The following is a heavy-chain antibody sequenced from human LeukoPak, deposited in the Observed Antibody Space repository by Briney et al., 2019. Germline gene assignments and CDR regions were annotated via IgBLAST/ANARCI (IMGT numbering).Heavy chain of an antibody. CDR1: GYTFTSYG. J-gene: IGHJ3*02. CDR3: ARAASYYYDSSGYYRPDDAFDI. D-gene: IGHD3-22*01. CDR2: ISAYNGNT. Sequence: ASVNVSCKASGYTFTSYGISWVRQAPGQGLEWMGWISAYNGNTNYAQKLQGRVTMTTDTSTSTAYMELRSLRSDDTAVYYCARAASYYYDSSGYYRPDDAFDIWGQGTMVTVSS. V-gene: IGHV1-18*01.